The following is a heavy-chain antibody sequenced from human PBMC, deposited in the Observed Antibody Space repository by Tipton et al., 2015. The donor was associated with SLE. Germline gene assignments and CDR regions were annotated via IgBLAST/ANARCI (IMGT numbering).Heavy chain of an antibody. J-gene: IGHJ4*02. CDR2: IYYSGST. CDR1: GGSISSYY. CDR3: ARDLGSSGSFDY. V-gene: IGHV4-59*01. D-gene: IGHD6-13*01. Sequence: LRLSCTVSGGSISSYYWSWIRQPPGKGLEWIGYIYYSGSTNYNPSLKSRVTIPVDTSKNQFSLKLSSVTAADTAVYYCARDLGSSGSFDYWGQGTLVTVSS.